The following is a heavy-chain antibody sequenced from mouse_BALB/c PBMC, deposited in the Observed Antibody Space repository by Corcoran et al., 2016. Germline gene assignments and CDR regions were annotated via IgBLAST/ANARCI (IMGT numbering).Heavy chain of an antibody. Sequence: EVQLQQSGAELVKPGASVKLSCTASGFNIKDTYMHWVKQRPEQGLEWIGRIDPANGNTKYDPKFQGKATITADISSNTAYLQLSSLTSEDTAVYYCARSWDVDYWGEGTTLTVSS. V-gene: IGHV14-3*02. CDR2: IDPANGNT. D-gene: IGHD4-1*01. J-gene: IGHJ2*01. CDR3: ARSWDVDY. CDR1: GFNIKDTY.